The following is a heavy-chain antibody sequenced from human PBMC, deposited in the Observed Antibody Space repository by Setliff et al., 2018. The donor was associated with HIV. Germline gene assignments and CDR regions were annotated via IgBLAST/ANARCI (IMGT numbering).Heavy chain of an antibody. Sequence: SETLSLTCTVSGGSISSYYWSWIRQPPGKGLEWIGHIYYSGSTNYNPSLKSRVTISVDTSKNQFSLKLSSVTAADTAVYYCARVISSWSAYYIDYWGQGTLVTVSS. V-gene: IGHV4-59*01. D-gene: IGHD3-3*01. J-gene: IGHJ4*02. CDR2: IYYSGST. CDR1: GGSISSYY. CDR3: ARVISSWSAYYIDY.